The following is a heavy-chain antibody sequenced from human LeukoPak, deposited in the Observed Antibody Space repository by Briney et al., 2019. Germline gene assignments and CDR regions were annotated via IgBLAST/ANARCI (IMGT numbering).Heavy chain of an antibody. V-gene: IGHV3-23*01. Sequence: PGGSLRLSCAASGFTFSSYAMSWVRQAPGKGLEWVPAISGSGGSTYYADSVKGRFTISRDNSKNTLYLQMNSLRAEDTAVYYCAKVGGYSYGPNDYWGQGTLVTVSS. J-gene: IGHJ4*02. CDR1: GFTFSSYA. D-gene: IGHD5-18*01. CDR2: ISGSGGST. CDR3: AKVGGYSYGPNDY.